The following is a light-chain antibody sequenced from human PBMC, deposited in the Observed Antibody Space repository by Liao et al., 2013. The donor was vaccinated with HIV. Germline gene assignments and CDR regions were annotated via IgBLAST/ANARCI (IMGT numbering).Light chain of an antibody. CDR1: KLGXKY. CDR2: EDV. V-gene: IGLV3-1*01. J-gene: IGLJ1*01. CDR3: QAWNSNTGGV. Sequence: SYELTQPPSVSVSPGQTASITCSGDKLGXKYACWYQQKPGQSPVLVIYEDVKRPSGIPERFSGSNSGSTATLTISGTQSIDEADYYCQAWNSNTGGVFGTGTKVTVL.